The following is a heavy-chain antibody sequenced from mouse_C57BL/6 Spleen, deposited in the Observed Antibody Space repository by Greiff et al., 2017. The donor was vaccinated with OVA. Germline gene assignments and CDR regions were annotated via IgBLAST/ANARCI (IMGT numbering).Heavy chain of an antibody. Sequence: QVQLQQSGPGLVQPSQSLSITCTVSGFSLTSYGVHWVRQSPGKGLEWLGVIWSGGSTDYNAAFISRLSISKDNSKSKVFFKMNSLQADYTAIYYCARKAGTGYYFDYWGQGTTLTVSS. V-gene: IGHV2-2*01. CDR3: ARKAGTGYYFDY. CDR1: GFSLTSYG. D-gene: IGHD3-3*01. CDR2: IWSGGST. J-gene: IGHJ2*01.